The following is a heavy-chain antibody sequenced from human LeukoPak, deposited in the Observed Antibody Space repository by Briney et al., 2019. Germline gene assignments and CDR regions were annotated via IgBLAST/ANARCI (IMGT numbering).Heavy chain of an antibody. CDR3: ARGGGYCSSTSCYTPAFDI. D-gene: IGHD2-2*02. CDR2: IHSGGTT. J-gene: IGHJ3*02. CDR1: GFTVSNNY. Sequence: GGSLRLSCAASGFTVSNNYMSWVRQAPGKGLEWVSVIHSGGTTNYADSVQGRFTISRDNSKTTVYLHMNSLRAEDTAVYYCARGGGYCSSTSCYTPAFDIWGQGTMVTVSS. V-gene: IGHV3-53*01.